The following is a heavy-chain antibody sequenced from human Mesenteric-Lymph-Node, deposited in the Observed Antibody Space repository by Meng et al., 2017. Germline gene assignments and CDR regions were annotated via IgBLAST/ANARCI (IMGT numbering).Heavy chain of an antibody. Sequence: GESLKISCAASGFTFSSYAMHWVRQAPGKGLEWVAVISYDGSHKYYAESVKGRFTISRDNSKNTLYLQMNSLRAEDTAVYYCARGIGAANWFDPWGQGTLVTVSS. D-gene: IGHD2-15*01. CDR3: ARGIGAANWFDP. CDR2: ISYDGSHK. J-gene: IGHJ5*02. V-gene: IGHV3-30*07. CDR1: GFTFSSYA.